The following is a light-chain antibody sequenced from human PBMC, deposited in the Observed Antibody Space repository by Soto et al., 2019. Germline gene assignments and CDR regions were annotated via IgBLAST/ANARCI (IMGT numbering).Light chain of an antibody. CDR2: EVS. CDR3: SSYTDSSTL. Sequence: QSVLTQPASVSGSPGQSITISCTGTSSDVGYNFVSWYQQHPGKAPELLIYEVSHRPSGVSNRFSGSKSGNTASLTISGLQPEDEADYYCSSYTDSSTLFGGGTKLTVL. V-gene: IGLV2-14*01. CDR1: SSDVGYNF. J-gene: IGLJ3*02.